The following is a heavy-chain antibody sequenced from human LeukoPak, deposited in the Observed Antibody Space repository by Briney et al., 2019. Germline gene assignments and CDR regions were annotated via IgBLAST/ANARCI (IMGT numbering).Heavy chain of an antibody. CDR2: INPNSGGT. CDR1: GYTFTGYY. D-gene: IGHD3-22*01. V-gene: IGHV1-2*06. J-gene: IGHJ4*02. CDR3: ARGRNSVYYFNVVAPSYFDY. Sequence: ASVKVSCKASGYTFTGYYMHWVRQAPGQGVEWMGRINPNSGGTNFAQKFQGRVTMTRDTSIKTAYMDLSRLRSDDTAVYYCARGRNSVYYFNVVAPSYFDYWGQGTLVTVSS.